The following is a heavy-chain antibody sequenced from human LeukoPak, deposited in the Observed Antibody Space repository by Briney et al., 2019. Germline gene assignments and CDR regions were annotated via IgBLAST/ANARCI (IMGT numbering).Heavy chain of an antibody. Sequence: GGSLRLSCAASGFTFSSYSMNWVRQAPGKGLEWVSSISSSSSYIYYADSVKGRFTISRDNAKNSLYLQMNSLRAEDTAVYYCARAQGGSYYDYVWGSYRLIDYWGQGTLVTVSS. CDR2: ISSSSSYI. CDR3: ARAQGGSYYDYVWGSYRLIDY. CDR1: GFTFSSYS. D-gene: IGHD3-16*02. J-gene: IGHJ4*02. V-gene: IGHV3-21*01.